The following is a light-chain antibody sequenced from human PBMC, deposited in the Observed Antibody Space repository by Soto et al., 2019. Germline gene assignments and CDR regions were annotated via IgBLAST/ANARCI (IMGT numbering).Light chain of an antibody. CDR3: QQYKDWPQYT. Sequence: EILMTQSQATLSFSPGERTTLSCRASQRISSNVAWYQQKPGQATRLLIYGASTRATGVPARFSGGGSGTEFTLTISRLQSEDLAVYCCQQYKDWPQYTFGQGTKLEIK. J-gene: IGKJ2*01. V-gene: IGKV3-15*01. CDR1: QRISSN. CDR2: GAS.